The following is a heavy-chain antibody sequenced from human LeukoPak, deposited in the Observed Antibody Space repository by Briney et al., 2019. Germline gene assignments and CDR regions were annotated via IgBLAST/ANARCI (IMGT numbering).Heavy chain of an antibody. Sequence: SETLSLTCTVSGGSISSYYWSWIRQPPGKGLEWIGYIYCSGSTNYNPSLKSRVTISVDTSKNQFSLKLNSVTAADTAVYYCAREPRESTSRDNLFDPWGQGTLVAVSS. CDR1: GGSISSYY. J-gene: IGHJ5*02. V-gene: IGHV4-59*01. CDR2: IYCSGST. CDR3: AREPRESTSRDNLFDP. D-gene: IGHD1-1*01.